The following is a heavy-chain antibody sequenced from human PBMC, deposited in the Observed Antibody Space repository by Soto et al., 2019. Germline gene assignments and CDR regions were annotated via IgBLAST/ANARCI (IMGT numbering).Heavy chain of an antibody. CDR2: INGGGDVK. D-gene: IGHD3-3*01. CDR1: GFAFANYE. CDR3: ARLSGDGFWKSYSPYNLFES. Sequence: PGWSLRLSCASSGFAFANYEMHWVRQAPGKGLDWVAYINGGGDVKYYADSVEGRFTISRDNAKNALFLQMDNLRAEDTAIYYCARLSGDGFWKSYSPYNLFESWGQGALVTVSS. J-gene: IGHJ5*01. V-gene: IGHV3-48*03.